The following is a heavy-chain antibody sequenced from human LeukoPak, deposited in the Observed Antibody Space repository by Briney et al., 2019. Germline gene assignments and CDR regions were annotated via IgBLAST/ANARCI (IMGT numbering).Heavy chain of an antibody. Sequence: SETLSLTCIVSGGSIISGDYYWSWIRQPPGKGLEWIGYIYHNGDTYYNPSLKSRVSISVDTSKNQFSLKLSSVTAADPAVYYCARAGVVPAAINRAFDIWGQGSAVTVSS. CDR3: ARAGVVPAAINRAFDI. D-gene: IGHD2-2*02. CDR2: IYHNGDT. V-gene: IGHV4-30-4*08. CDR1: GGSIISGDYY. J-gene: IGHJ3*02.